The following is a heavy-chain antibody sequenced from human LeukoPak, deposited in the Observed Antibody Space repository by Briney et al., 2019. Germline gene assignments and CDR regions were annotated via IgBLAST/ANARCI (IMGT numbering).Heavy chain of an antibody. V-gene: IGHV3-7*04. CDR1: GFTFSSYW. Sequence: GGSLRLSCAASGFTFSSYWMSWVRQAPGKGLEWVANIKQEGSETYYVDSVKGRFTISRDNAESSLYLQMNSLRAEDTAVYYCARGYCDSTMCYGGAFDIWGQGTMVTVSA. CDR3: ARGYCDSTMCYGGAFDI. CDR2: IKQEGSET. D-gene: IGHD2-2*01. J-gene: IGHJ3*02.